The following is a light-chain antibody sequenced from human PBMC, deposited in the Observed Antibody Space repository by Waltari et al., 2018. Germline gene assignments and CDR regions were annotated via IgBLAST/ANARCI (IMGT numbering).Light chain of an antibody. CDR3: QALGTGAWV. CDR1: ILVNKY. J-gene: IGLJ3*02. Sequence: SYELTQPPSVSVSPGQTASITCSGDILVNKYASWYQQKPGQSPLLVIYQDTKRPSEIPERCSGSKSANAATLTITGTQAVDEADYYCQALGTGAWVFGGGTKLTVL. V-gene: IGLV3-1*01. CDR2: QDT.